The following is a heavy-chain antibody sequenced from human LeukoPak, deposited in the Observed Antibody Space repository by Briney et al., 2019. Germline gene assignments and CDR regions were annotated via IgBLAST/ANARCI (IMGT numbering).Heavy chain of an antibody. Sequence: PGGSLRLSCAASGFTFSSYAMHWVRQAPGKGLEWVAVISYDGSNKYYADSVKGRFTISRDNSKNTLYLQMNSLRAEDTAVYYCARGASSSWYNPIDYWAREPWSPSPQ. V-gene: IGHV3-30-3*01. CDR1: GFTFSSYA. D-gene: IGHD6-13*01. J-gene: IGHJ4*02. CDR3: ARGASSSWYNPIDY. CDR2: ISYDGSNK.